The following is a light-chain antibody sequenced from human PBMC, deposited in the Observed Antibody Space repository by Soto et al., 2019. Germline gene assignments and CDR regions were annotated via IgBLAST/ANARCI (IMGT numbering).Light chain of an antibody. J-gene: IGLJ3*02. CDR3: LLSYSDVWV. V-gene: IGLV7-46*01. Sequence: QAVVTQEPSLTVSPGGTVTLTCGFSTGTVTSGHFPFWFQQKPGQAPRTLISDTHNKHSWTPARFSGSLLGGKAALTLSGAQPEDEAEYYCLLSYSDVWVFGGGTKLTVL. CDR1: TGTVTSGHF. CDR2: DTH.